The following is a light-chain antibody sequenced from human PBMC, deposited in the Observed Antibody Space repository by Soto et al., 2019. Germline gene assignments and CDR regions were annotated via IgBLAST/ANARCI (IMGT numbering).Light chain of an antibody. CDR3: CSYSGCSPYV. Sequence: TVLTQPASVSWSPGQSITISCTGTKSDVRSYNLLSCYYPHSGRAPYVMIYQVCKRPSGVSNRFSGSKSRNSASLTISGLPAEDESDYYCCSYSGCSPYVFGTGTKVTVL. CDR2: QVC. V-gene: IGLV2-23*02. J-gene: IGLJ1*01. CDR1: KSDVRSYNL.